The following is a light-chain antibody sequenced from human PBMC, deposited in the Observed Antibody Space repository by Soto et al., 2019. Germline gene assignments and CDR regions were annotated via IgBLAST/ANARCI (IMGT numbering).Light chain of an antibody. CDR2: GAS. J-gene: IGKJ4*01. CDR1: QTVRSN. Sequence: EIVMTQSPATVSVSAGERVTLSCRASQTVRSNLAWYQHKPGQAPRLLIFGASTRATGIPARFSGSGSGTEFSLSISSLQSEDFAVYYCQQYNNWPLTFGGGTKVEIK. CDR3: QQYNNWPLT. V-gene: IGKV3-15*01.